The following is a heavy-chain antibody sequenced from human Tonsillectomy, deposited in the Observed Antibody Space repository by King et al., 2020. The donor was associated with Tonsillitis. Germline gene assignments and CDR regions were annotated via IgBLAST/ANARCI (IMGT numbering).Heavy chain of an antibody. Sequence: VQLQESGPGLVKPSETLSLTCTVSGYSISSGFYWGWIRQPPGEGLEWIGSFYHSGTTYYNPSLKSRITISIDMSKNQFSLKLRSATAADTAVYYCARGQPPDYWGQGTLVTVSS. J-gene: IGHJ4*02. CDR3: ARGQPPDY. CDR1: GYSISSGFY. V-gene: IGHV4-38-2*02. CDR2: FYHSGTT.